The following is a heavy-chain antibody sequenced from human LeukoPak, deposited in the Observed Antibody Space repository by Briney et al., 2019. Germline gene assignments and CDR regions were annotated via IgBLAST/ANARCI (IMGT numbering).Heavy chain of an antibody. V-gene: IGHV3-66*01. Sequence: GGSLRLSCAVSGLTVSTNYMSWVRQAPGRGLEWVSVLYSGGNTYYADSVKGRFTISRDSSKSTLYLQMNSLRVEDTAVYYCARSNWYFDLWGRGALVTVSS. CDR3: ARSNWYFDL. J-gene: IGHJ2*01. CDR2: LYSGGNT. CDR1: GLTVSTNY.